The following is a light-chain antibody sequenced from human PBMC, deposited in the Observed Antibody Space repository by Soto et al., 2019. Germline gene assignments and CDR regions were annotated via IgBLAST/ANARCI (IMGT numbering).Light chain of an antibody. CDR3: QQYNSYWT. CDR1: QSISSW. J-gene: IGKJ1*01. Sequence: DSQMTQYPSTLSASVGDRVTITCRASQSISSWLAWYQQKPWKAPKLLIYDASSLESGVPSRFSGSGSGTEFTLTISSLQPDDFATYYCQQYNSYWTFGQGTKVEIK. CDR2: DAS. V-gene: IGKV1-5*01.